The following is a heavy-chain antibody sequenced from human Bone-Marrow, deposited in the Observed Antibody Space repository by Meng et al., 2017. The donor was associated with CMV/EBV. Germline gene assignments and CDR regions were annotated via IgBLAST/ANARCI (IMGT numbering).Heavy chain of an antibody. CDR2: INHSGST. Sequence: SETLSLTCAVYGGSFSGYYWSWIRQPPGKGLEWIGEINHSGSTNYNPSLKSRVTISVDTSKNQFSLKLSSVTAADTAVYYCAREPSCSSTSCYPFDYWGQGPLVTVSS. CDR3: AREPSCSSTSCYPFDY. J-gene: IGHJ4*02. D-gene: IGHD2-2*01. V-gene: IGHV4-34*01. CDR1: GGSFSGYY.